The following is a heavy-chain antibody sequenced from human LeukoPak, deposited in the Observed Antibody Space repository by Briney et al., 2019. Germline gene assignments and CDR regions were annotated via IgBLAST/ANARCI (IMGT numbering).Heavy chain of an antibody. Sequence: PGGSLRLSCAASGLTFSDHYMDWVRQAPEKGLEWVGRTRNKANSYTTEYAASVKGRFTISRDDSKNSLYLQMNSLKTEDTAVYYCARGDGYNSGIDAFDIWGQGTMVTVSS. D-gene: IGHD5-24*01. J-gene: IGHJ3*02. CDR3: ARGDGYNSGIDAFDI. CDR2: TRNKANSYTT. CDR1: GLTFSDHY. V-gene: IGHV3-72*01.